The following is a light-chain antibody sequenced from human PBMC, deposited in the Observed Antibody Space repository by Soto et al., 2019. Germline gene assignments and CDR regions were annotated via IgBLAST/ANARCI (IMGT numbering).Light chain of an antibody. CDR1: QNIRNY. Sequence: ICMTQSPSSLSAPLRDSVTITCRASQNIRNYLNWYQQKPGRAPKILIYAASSLQSGVPSRFSGGGSGTDFTLTITSLQPEDFATYYCQQSYSSPWTFGQGTKVDIK. J-gene: IGKJ1*01. CDR3: QQSYSSPWT. V-gene: IGKV1-39*01. CDR2: AAS.